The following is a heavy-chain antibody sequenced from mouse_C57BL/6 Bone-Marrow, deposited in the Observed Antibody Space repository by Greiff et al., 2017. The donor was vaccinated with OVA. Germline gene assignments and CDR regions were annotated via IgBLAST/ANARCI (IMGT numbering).Heavy chain of an antibody. Sequence: VKVVESGPGLVQPSQSLSITCTVSGFSLTSYGVHWVRQSPGKGLEWLGVIWRGGSTDYNAAFMSRLSITKDNSKSQVFFKMNSLQADDTAIYYCAKSFYYGNYAWYFDVWGTGTTVTVSS. CDR2: IWRGGST. CDR1: GFSLTSYG. J-gene: IGHJ1*03. CDR3: AKSFYYGNYAWYFDV. D-gene: IGHD2-1*01. V-gene: IGHV2-5*01.